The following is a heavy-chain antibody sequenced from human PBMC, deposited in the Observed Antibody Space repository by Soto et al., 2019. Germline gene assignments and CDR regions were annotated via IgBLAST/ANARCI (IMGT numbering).Heavy chain of an antibody. D-gene: IGHD3-10*01. CDR3: ARELFGRSVWFDP. J-gene: IGHJ5*02. CDR2: IYYRGST. Sequence: QVQLQESGPGLVKPSETLSLTCTVSGGSISSYYWSWIRQPPGKGLEWIGYIYYRGSTNYNPSLKSRVTISVDTSKNQFSLKLSSVTAADTAVYYCARELFGRSVWFDPWGQGTLVTVSS. V-gene: IGHV4-59*01. CDR1: GGSISSYY.